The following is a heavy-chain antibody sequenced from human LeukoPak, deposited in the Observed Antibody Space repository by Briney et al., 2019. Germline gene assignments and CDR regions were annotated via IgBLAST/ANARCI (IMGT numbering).Heavy chain of an antibody. CDR3: AREVEEDSRSSGSAFVT. J-gene: IGHJ3*02. CDR2: IYSGGST. CDR1: GFTVSSNY. Sequence: GGSLRLSCAASGFTVSSNYRSWVRQAPGKGLEWVSVIYSGGSTYYADSVKGRFTISRDNSKNTLYLQMNSLRAEDTAVYYCAREVEEDSRSSGSAFVTWGQGTMVTVSS. D-gene: IGHD6-6*01. V-gene: IGHV3-66*01.